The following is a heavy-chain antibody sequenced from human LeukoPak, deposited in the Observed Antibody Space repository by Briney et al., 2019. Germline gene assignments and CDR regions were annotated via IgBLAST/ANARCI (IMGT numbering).Heavy chain of an antibody. D-gene: IGHD2-15*01. CDR2: IYSSGRT. CDR3: ARKREGPATGIDY. J-gene: IGHJ4*02. V-gene: IGHV4-39*07. CDR1: GVSIISTNSY. Sequence: PSETLSLTCTVSGVSIISTNSYWGWIRQSPRAGLEWIGNIYSSGRTYYNPSLKSRVTISIDMSEDQFSLKLTSVTAAGTAVYYCARKREGPATGIDYWGQGTLVTVSS.